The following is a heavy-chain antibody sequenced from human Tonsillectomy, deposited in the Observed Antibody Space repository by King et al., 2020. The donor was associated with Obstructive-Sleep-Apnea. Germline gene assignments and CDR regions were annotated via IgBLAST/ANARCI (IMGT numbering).Heavy chain of an antibody. CDR1: GYSFSRYW. Sequence: VQLVQSGAEVKKPGASLKISCQGSGYSFSRYWIAWVRQMPGKGLEWMGLVYPVDSHTKYSPSFQGQVTISADKSISTAYLQWSGLKASDTAMYFCARGHYYDGLDVWGQGTTVTVSS. CDR2: VYPVDSHT. J-gene: IGHJ6*02. CDR3: ARGHYYDGLDV. V-gene: IGHV5-51*01.